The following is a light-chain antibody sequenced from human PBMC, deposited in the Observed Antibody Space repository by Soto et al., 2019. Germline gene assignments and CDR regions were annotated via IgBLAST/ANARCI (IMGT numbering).Light chain of an antibody. CDR2: GAS. CDR1: QGVNSKY. Sequence: VLTQSPGTLSLSPGDRATLSCRTSQGVNSKYLAWYQQKPGQAPRLLIFGASRRASGIPDRFSGGGSGTAFTLTISRLEPEDFAVYYCHQYGTSPQTFGQGTKL. V-gene: IGKV3-20*01. CDR3: HQYGTSPQT. J-gene: IGKJ2*01.